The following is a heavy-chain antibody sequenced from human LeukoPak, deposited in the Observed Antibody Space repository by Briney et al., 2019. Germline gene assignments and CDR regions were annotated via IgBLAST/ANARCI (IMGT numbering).Heavy chain of an antibody. V-gene: IGHV4-34*01. CDR2: INHSGST. CDR3: ARRDIVVVPAASTFVAVYFDY. CDR1: GGSFSGYY. Sequence: PSETLSLTCAVYGGSFSGYYWSWIRQPPGKGLEWIGEINHSGSTNYNPSLKSRVTISVDTSKNQFSLKLSSVTAADTAAYYCARRDIVVVPAASTFVAVYFDYWGQGTLVTVSS. J-gene: IGHJ4*02. D-gene: IGHD2-2*01.